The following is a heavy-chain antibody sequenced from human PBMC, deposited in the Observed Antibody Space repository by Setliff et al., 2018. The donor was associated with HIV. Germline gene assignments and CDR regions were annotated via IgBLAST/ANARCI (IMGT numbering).Heavy chain of an antibody. Sequence: SETLSLTCTVSGGSISSHYWSWIRQHPGKGLEWIGYVYYSGSTNYDPSLKSRVSISVDTSKNQFSLKLSSVTAADTAVYYCARYWQQLGAYAFDIWGQGTTVTV. CDR2: VYYSGST. CDR1: GGSISSHY. J-gene: IGHJ3*02. V-gene: IGHV4-59*11. CDR3: ARYWQQLGAYAFDI. D-gene: IGHD6-13*01.